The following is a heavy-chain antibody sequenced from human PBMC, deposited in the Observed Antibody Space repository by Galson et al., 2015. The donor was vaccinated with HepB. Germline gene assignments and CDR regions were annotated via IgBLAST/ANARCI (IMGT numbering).Heavy chain of an antibody. CDR1: GFTFSNAW. D-gene: IGHD1-26*01. J-gene: IGHJ6*02. CDR2: IKSKTDGGTT. V-gene: IGHV3-15*01. CDR3: TTGTQGWELLLAGYYYYGMDV. Sequence: SLRLSCAASGFTFSNAWMSWVRQAPGKGLEWVGRIKSKTDGGTTDYAAPVKGRFTISRDDSKNTLYLQMNSLKTEDTAVYYCTTGTQGWELLLAGYYYYGMDVWGQGTTVTVSS.